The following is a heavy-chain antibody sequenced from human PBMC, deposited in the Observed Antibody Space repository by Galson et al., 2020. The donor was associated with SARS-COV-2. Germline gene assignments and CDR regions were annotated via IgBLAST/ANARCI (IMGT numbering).Heavy chain of an antibody. V-gene: IGHV3-53*01. Sequence: GGSLRLSCAASGFTVSSNYMSWVRQAPGKGLEWVSVLYTGGNTYYADSVKGRFTISRDDSKNMLYLQMNSLRVEDTAVYYCARNRPRPDYMDVWGKGTTVTVSS. CDR2: LYTGGNT. J-gene: IGHJ6*03. CDR1: GFTVSSNY. CDR3: ARNRPRPDYMDV. D-gene: IGHD2-2*01.